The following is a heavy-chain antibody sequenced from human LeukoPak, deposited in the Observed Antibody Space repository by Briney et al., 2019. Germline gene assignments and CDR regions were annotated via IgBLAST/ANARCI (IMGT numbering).Heavy chain of an antibody. Sequence: GGSLRLSCAASGFTFSSYEMNWVRQAPGKGLEWISYISSSGSTMYYADSVKGRFTISRDNAKNSLYLQMNSLRAEDTAVYYCARDQGRRGVDYFDYWGQGTLVTVSS. CDR3: ARDQGRRGVDYFDY. J-gene: IGHJ4*02. CDR1: GFTFSSYE. D-gene: IGHD1-1*01. CDR2: ISSSGSTM. V-gene: IGHV3-48*03.